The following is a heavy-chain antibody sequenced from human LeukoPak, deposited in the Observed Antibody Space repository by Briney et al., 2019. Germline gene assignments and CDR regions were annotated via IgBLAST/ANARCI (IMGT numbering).Heavy chain of an antibody. D-gene: IGHD3-16*01. Sequence: GGSLRLSCAASGFTFSDYYMSWIRQAPGKGLEWVANIKEDGSEKYYVDSVKGRFTISRDNAKKSLYLQMNSLRAEDTAVYYCARELGGAPRDFDFWGQGTLVTVSS. CDR1: GFTFSDYY. CDR2: IKEDGSEK. CDR3: ARELGGAPRDFDF. J-gene: IGHJ4*02. V-gene: IGHV3-7*01.